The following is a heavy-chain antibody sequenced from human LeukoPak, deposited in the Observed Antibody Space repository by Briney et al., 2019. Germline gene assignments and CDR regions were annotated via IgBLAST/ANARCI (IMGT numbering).Heavy chain of an antibody. J-gene: IGHJ5*02. CDR3: ARGDLGSFWFDP. D-gene: IGHD3-16*01. CDR2: INHSGST. V-gene: IGHV4-34*01. Sequence: PSEXLSLTCAVYGGSFSGYYWSWLRQPPGKGLEWIGEINHSGSTNYNPSLRSRGTISVDTTKNQFSLKLSSVTAADTAVYYCARGDLGSFWFDPWGQGTLVTVSS. CDR1: GGSFSGYY.